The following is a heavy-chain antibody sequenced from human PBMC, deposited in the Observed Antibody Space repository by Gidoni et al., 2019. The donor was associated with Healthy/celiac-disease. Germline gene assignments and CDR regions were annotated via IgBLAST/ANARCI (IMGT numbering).Heavy chain of an antibody. J-gene: IGHJ4*02. CDR3: ASGRRWLHPTLGFPNFDY. D-gene: IGHD5-12*01. CDR1: GCSISSSIYY. CDR2: IYYSGST. V-gene: IGHV4-39*01. Sequence: QLQLQESGPGLVKPSETLSLPCTVSGCSISSSIYYWGWIRQPPGKGLEWIGIIYYSGSTYYNPSLKSRVTISVDTSKNQFSLKLSSVTAADTAVYYCASGRRWLHPTLGFPNFDYWGQGTLVTVSS.